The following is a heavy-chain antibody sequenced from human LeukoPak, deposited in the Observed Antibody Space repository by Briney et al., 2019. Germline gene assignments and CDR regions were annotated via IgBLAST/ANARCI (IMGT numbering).Heavy chain of an antibody. Sequence: GGSLRLSCAASGFTFSSYGMHWVRQAPGKGLEWVAVIWYDGSNKYYADSVKGRFTIFRDNSKNTLYLQMNSLRAEDTAVYYSAISSGYGLGAFDIWGQGTMVTVSS. J-gene: IGHJ3*02. CDR3: AISSGYGLGAFDI. CDR1: GFTFSSYG. CDR2: IWYDGSNK. V-gene: IGHV3-33*01. D-gene: IGHD3-22*01.